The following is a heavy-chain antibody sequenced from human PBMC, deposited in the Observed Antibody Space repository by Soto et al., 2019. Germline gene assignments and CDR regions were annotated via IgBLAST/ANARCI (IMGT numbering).Heavy chain of an antibody. CDR1: GFTFSNYA. CDR2: ISYDGSNK. D-gene: IGHD5-12*01. Sequence: QVQLVESGGGVVQPGRSLRLSCAASGFTFSNYAMHWVRQAPGKGLEWVALISYDGSNKFYADSVKGRFTISSDNSKNTQYRQMNSLRDEDTAVDYWATGGGAYGGGWFDPWGQGTLVTVSS. V-gene: IGHV3-30-3*01. J-gene: IGHJ5*02. CDR3: ATGGGAYGGGWFDP.